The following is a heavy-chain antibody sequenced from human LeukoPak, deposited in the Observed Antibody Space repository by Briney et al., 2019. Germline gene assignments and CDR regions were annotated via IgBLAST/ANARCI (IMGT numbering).Heavy chain of an antibody. V-gene: IGHV4-39*02. CDR1: AGSISSSSYY. CDR2: IYYSGST. Sequence: SQTLSLTCTVSAGSISSSSYYWGRIRQPPGKGLECIGNIYYSGSTYYNPSLKSRVSISVDTSKKHFSLRLSSVTAADTAVYYCARLGGYSYGYSGAFDIWGQGTMVTVSS. J-gene: IGHJ3*02. CDR3: ARLGGYSYGYSGAFDI. D-gene: IGHD5-18*01.